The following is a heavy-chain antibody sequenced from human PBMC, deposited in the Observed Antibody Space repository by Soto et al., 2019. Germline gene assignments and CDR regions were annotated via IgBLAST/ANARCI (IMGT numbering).Heavy chain of an antibody. Sequence: SVKVSCKASGGTFSSYAISWVRQAPGQGLEWMGGIIPIFGTANYAQKFQGRVTITADESTSTAYMELSSLRSEDTAVYYCARTRFGTYTAHYFHGMDVWGKGTTVTVSS. V-gene: IGHV1-69*13. J-gene: IGHJ6*04. CDR2: IIPIFGTA. D-gene: IGHD3-16*01. CDR1: GGTFSSYA. CDR3: ARTRFGTYTAHYFHGMDV.